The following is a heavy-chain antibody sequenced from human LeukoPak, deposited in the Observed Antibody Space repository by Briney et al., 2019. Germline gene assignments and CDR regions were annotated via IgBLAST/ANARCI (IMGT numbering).Heavy chain of an antibody. Sequence: GGSLRLSCAASGFTFSDYYMSWIRQAPGKGLEWVSYICSSGSTIYYADSVKGRFTISRDNAKTSLYLQMNSLRADDTAVYYCARAQSWYGHYYDSSGNGAWDYWGQGTLVTVSS. CDR1: GFTFSDYY. CDR3: ARAQSWYGHYYDSSGNGAWDY. V-gene: IGHV3-11*01. J-gene: IGHJ4*02. D-gene: IGHD3-22*01. CDR2: ICSSGSTI.